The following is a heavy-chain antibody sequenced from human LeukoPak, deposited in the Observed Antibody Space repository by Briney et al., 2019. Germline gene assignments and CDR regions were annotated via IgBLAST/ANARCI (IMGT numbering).Heavy chain of an antibody. D-gene: IGHD5-18*01. CDR1: AFTFSSYW. V-gene: IGHV3-74*01. CDR2: INSDGSST. J-gene: IGHJ4*02. CDR3: ARNGSYGKIDY. Sequence: PGGSLRLSCAASAFTFSSYWMHWVRQAPGKGLVWVSRINSDGSSTSYADSVKGRFTISRDNAKNTLYLQISSLRAENRAVYYCARNGSYGKIDYWGQGTLVTVSS.